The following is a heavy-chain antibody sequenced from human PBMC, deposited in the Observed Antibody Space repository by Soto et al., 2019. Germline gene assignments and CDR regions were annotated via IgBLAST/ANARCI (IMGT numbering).Heavy chain of an antibody. CDR3: ARGSRIIPAQLGFGY. D-gene: IGHD2-2*01. CDR2: TNTDGSST. J-gene: IGHJ4*03. V-gene: IGHV3-74*01. Sequence: GTLRLTCTASGFTISTYCMRWVRQPPGKGLVWVSRTNTDGSSTTYADSVEGRITISRDNDKHTLYLQMNSLWPEDTAVYYSARGSRIIPAQLGFGYWGQGTLGTGS. CDR1: GFTISTYC.